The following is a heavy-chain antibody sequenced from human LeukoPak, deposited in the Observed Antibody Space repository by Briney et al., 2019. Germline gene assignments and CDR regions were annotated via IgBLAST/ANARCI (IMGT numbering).Heavy chain of an antibody. CDR3: ARLLYYYDSSGYYLDAFDI. CDR2: INSGGSST. J-gene: IGHJ3*02. D-gene: IGHD3-22*01. Sequence: GGSLRLSCAASGFTFSSYWMHWVRQAPGKGLVWVSRINSGGSSTSYADSVKGRFTISRDNAKNTLYLQMNSLRAEDTAVYYCARLLYYYDSSGYYLDAFDIWGQGTMVTVSS. V-gene: IGHV3-74*01. CDR1: GFTFSSYW.